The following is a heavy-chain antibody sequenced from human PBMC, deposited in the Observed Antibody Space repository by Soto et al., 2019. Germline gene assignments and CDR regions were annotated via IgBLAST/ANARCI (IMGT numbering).Heavy chain of an antibody. Sequence: EVQLLDSGGALVQPGRSLRLSCAASGFTFSGYAMSWVRQAPGQGLEWVSVLHGGGNNAYYSDSVKGRLTISRDNSKNTLYLQMSSLRGEDTAVYYCAKNMGRVTTSWHFDYWGQGTLVTVSS. J-gene: IGHJ4*02. CDR2: LHGGGNNA. D-gene: IGHD4-17*01. V-gene: IGHV3-23*03. CDR3: AKNMGRVTTSWHFDY. CDR1: GFTFSGYA.